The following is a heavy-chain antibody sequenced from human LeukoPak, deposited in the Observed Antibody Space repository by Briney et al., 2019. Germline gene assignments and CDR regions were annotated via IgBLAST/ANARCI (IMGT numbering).Heavy chain of an antibody. CDR2: IDNSGST. J-gene: IGHJ4*02. CDR1: GGHIDSVY. D-gene: IGHD6-19*01. Sequence: SETLSLTCSVSGGHIDSVYWNWIRQPPGKGLEWIGYIDNSGSTKYNPSLQSRITMSRDTSKKQFSLKLTSVTAADTAMYYCASGAGWLVDYWGQGTLVSVSS. V-gene: IGHV4-4*08. CDR3: ASGAGWLVDY.